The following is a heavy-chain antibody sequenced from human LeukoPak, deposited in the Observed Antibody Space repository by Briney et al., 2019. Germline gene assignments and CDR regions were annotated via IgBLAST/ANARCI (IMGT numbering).Heavy chain of an antibody. D-gene: IGHD3-3*01. Sequence: GGSLRLSCAASGSTISTYWMSWVRQAPGKGLEWVANIKQDGSDKYYVDSVKGRFTISRDNAKNSLSLQMNGLRAEDTAVYYRATVRSGYVFDYWGQGTLVTVSS. V-gene: IGHV3-7*01. CDR2: IKQDGSDK. CDR1: GSTISTYW. CDR3: ATVRSGYVFDY. J-gene: IGHJ4*02.